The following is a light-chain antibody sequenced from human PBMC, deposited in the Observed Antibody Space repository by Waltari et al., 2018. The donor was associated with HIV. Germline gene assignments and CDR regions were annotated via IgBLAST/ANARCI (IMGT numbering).Light chain of an antibody. Sequence: QSVVTRTPSASGTPGQRVTMSCSGSSSNFGSNTVHWYQQFPGRAPKLLIYKNNQRPSGVPDRFSASKSGTSASLAISGLRSDDEADYYCAAWDGSLNSWVFGGGTKLTVL. J-gene: IGLJ3*02. CDR1: SSNFGSNT. V-gene: IGLV1-44*01. CDR2: KNN. CDR3: AAWDGSLNSWV.